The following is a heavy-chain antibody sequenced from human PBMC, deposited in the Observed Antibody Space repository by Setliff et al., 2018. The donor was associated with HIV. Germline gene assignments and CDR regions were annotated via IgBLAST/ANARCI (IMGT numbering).Heavy chain of an antibody. CDR3: ARVPTSSWYVTTQRTKEYFYH. Sequence: SETLSLTCAVSGYSISSGYYWGWIRQPPGKGLEWIGSVYHSGTTNYNPSLKSRVTISVDTSKNQFSLRLTSVTAADTASYYCARVPTSSWYVTTQRTKEYFYHWGQGTLVTVSS. CDR2: VYHSGTT. V-gene: IGHV4-38-2*01. D-gene: IGHD6-13*01. J-gene: IGHJ1*01. CDR1: GYSISSGYY.